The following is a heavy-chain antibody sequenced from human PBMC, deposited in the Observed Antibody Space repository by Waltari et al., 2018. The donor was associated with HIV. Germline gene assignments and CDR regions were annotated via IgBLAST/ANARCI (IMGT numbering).Heavy chain of an antibody. V-gene: IGHV3-13*01. CDR1: GVTFSSYD. Sequence: EVQMAESGGGLVQPGGSLRLSCVVSGVTFSSYDMNWVRQAAGKGLAWVSGIGTAGDTYYQGSVKGRFTISRENAKNSLYLQMNSLRAEDTAVYYCTRDTLIRERGYSNGRLYYYGMDVWGQGTTVTVSS. CDR2: IGTAGDT. D-gene: IGHD5-18*01. CDR3: TRDTLIRERGYSNGRLYYYGMDV. J-gene: IGHJ6*02.